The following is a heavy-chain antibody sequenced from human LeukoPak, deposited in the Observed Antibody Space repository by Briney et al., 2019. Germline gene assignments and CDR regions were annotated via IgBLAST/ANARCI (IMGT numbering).Heavy chain of an antibody. CDR1: GGSIGFYY. D-gene: IGHD5-18*01. CDR3: ARDAGYTYGSPFDY. J-gene: IGHJ4*02. Sequence: SETLSLTCTVSGGSIGFYYWSWIRQPPGKGLEWIGYISYSGSTNYNPSLKSRVTISVDTSKNQFSLKLSSVTAADTAVYYCARDAGYTYGSPFDYWGQGTLVTVSS. V-gene: IGHV4-59*01. CDR2: ISYSGST.